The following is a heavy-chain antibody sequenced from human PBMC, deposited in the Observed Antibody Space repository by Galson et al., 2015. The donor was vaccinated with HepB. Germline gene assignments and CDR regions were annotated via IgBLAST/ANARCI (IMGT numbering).Heavy chain of an antibody. D-gene: IGHD5-12*01. J-gene: IGHJ6*02. CDR1: GYTFTSNY. CDR2: TNPKDGST. Sequence: SVKVSCKASGYTFTSNYMHWVRQAPGQGLEWMGRTNPKDGSTTYAQKFQGRVTMTTDTSINTGYMELSRLKFDDTAVYYCARSGFDLSGHYYYGLDVWGQGTKVTVSS. V-gene: IGHV1-2*06. CDR3: ARSGFDLSGHYYYGLDV.